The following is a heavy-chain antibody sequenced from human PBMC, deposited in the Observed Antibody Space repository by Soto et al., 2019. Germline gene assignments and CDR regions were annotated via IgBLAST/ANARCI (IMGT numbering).Heavy chain of an antibody. D-gene: IGHD2-2*01. CDR1: GGSISSGDYY. CDR3: ARDPQIVVVPAAPASYYYYGMDV. V-gene: IGHV4-30-4*01. Sequence: SETLSLTCTVSGGSISSGDYYWSWIRQPPGKGLEWIGYIYYSGSTYYNPSLKSRVTISVDTSKNQFSLKLSSVTAADTAVYYFARDPQIVVVPAAPASYYYYGMDVRGQGTTVTVSS. CDR2: IYYSGST. J-gene: IGHJ6*02.